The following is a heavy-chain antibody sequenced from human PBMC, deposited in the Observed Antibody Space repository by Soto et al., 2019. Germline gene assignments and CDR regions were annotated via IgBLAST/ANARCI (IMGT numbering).Heavy chain of an antibody. Sequence: EVQVLESGGGLVQPGGSLRLSCADSGFTFSSNDMTCVRQAPGKGLEWVSTIDGRGATTYYADFVEGRFTVSRDNSKNTVYVQMNNLRADDTAPYYCAKNSGWFDSWGQGTLVTVPS. D-gene: IGHD3-10*01. CDR1: GFTFSSND. CDR2: IDGRGATT. V-gene: IGHV3-23*01. J-gene: IGHJ5*01. CDR3: AKNSGWFDS.